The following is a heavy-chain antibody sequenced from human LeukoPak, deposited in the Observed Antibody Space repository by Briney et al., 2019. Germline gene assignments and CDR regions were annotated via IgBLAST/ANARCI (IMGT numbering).Heavy chain of an antibody. D-gene: IGHD2-21*01. J-gene: IGHJ4*02. Sequence: GGSLRLSCAASGFTFSSYSMNWVRQAPGKGLEWVSYISSSGSTIYYADSVKGRFTISRDNAKNSLYLQMNSLRAEDTAVYYCAREFPDYYFDYWGQGTLVTVSS. CDR3: AREFPDYYFDY. V-gene: IGHV3-48*03. CDR1: GFTFSSYS. CDR2: ISSSGSTI.